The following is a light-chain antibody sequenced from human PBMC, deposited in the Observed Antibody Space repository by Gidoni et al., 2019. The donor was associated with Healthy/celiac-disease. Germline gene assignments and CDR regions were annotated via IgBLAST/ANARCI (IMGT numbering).Light chain of an antibody. V-gene: IGKV3D-20*01. J-gene: IGKJ5*01. Sequence: EIVLTQSPATLSLSPGERATLSCGASQSVSSSDLAWYQQQPGLAPRLLIYDASSRATGIPDRFSGSGSGTDFTLTISRLEPEDFAVYYCQQYGSSPITFGQGTRLEIK. CDR2: DAS. CDR1: QSVSSSD. CDR3: QQYGSSPIT.